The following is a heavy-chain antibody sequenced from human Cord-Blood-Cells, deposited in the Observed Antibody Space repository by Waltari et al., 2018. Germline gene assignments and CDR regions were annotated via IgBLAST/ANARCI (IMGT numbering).Heavy chain of an antibody. D-gene: IGHD6-13*01. J-gene: IGHJ3*02. CDR2: IYYSGST. Sequence: QVQLQESGPGLVKPSQTLSLTCTVSGGSISSGGYYWSWIRQHPGKGLEWIGYIYYSGSTYYNPSLKSRVTISVDTSKIQFALKLSSVTAADTAVYYCASTALAAAGIFLTGAFDIWGQGTMVTVSS. CDR3: ASTALAAAGIFLTGAFDI. CDR1: GGSISSGGYY. V-gene: IGHV4-31*03.